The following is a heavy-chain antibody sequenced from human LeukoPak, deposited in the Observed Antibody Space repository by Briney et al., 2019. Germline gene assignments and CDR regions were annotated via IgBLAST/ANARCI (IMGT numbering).Heavy chain of an antibody. CDR3: ARKGMGSPLDF. D-gene: IGHD3-10*01. Sequence: GASVKVSCKASGYTFTSYGISWGRQAPGQGLEWMAWISANNGDTHYAQRLQGRVTLTTDTSTGTAYMEVRSLRSDDTAVYYCARKGMGSPLDFWGQGTLVTVSS. V-gene: IGHV1-18*01. CDR2: ISANNGDT. CDR1: GYTFTSYG. J-gene: IGHJ4*02.